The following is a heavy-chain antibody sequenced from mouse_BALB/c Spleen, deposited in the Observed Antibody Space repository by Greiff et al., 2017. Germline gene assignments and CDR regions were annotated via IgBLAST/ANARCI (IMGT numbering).Heavy chain of an antibody. D-gene: IGHD2-1*01. CDR3: ADYGNYYAMDY. V-gene: IGHV1-87*01. Sequence: VQLQQSGAGLARPWPRVSMSCKASGYTFTSYWVQWVKQRPGQGLEWLGAIWPGGGDTRYTEKFKGKATLTADKYTSTAYMQLSSLAYEDSAVYYCADYGNYYAMDYWGQGTSVTVSS. CDR2: IWPGGGDT. J-gene: IGHJ4*01. CDR1: GYTFTSYW.